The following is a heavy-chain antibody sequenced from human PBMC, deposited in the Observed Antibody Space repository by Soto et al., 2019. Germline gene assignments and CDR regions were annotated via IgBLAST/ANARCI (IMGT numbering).Heavy chain of an antibody. CDR1: GGAFSSYA. CDR3: ARVVAMLYYDFWSGYCDY. J-gene: IGHJ4*02. D-gene: IGHD3-3*01. V-gene: IGHV1-69*01. Sequence: SVKFDCKAAGGAFSSYAISWVRKAPGQGLEWMGGIIPIFGTANYAQKFQGRVTITADESTSTAYMELSSLRSEDTAVYYCARVVAMLYYDFWSGYCDYWGQGTLVTVSS. CDR2: IIPIFGTA.